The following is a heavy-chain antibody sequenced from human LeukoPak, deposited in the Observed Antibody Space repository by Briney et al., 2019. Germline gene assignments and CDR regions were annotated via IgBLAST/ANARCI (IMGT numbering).Heavy chain of an antibody. CDR1: GFTFSSFS. CDR2: ISSSRSTI. D-gene: IGHD3-3*01. CDR3: ARDGVGYDY. J-gene: IGHJ4*02. Sequence: GRSLRRSCAASGFTFSSFSMNWVRQAPGKGLEWVSYISSSRSTIYYADSVKSRFTISRDNAKNSLYLQMNSLRAEDTAVYYCARDGVGYDYWGQGTLVTVSS. V-gene: IGHV3-48*01.